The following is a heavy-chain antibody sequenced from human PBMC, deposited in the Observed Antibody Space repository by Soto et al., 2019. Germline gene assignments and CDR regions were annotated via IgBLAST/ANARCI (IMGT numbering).Heavy chain of an antibody. V-gene: IGHV1-18*01. CDR3: TSAYGDENS. CDR2: ISGYNVDT. CDR1: ASIFTRYG. J-gene: IGHJ4*02. Sequence: QVQLEQSGVEVKKPGASVRVACKTSASIFTRYGFSWVRQAPGQGLEWMGWISGYNVDTTYAQKFQGRVTMTTDTSTRTAYMELRTLRIDVAAVYYCTSAYGDENSWGQGTLVTVSS. D-gene: IGHD4-17*01.